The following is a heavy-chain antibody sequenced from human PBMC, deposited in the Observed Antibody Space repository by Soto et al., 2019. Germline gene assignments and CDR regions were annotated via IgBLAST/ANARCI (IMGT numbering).Heavy chain of an antibody. CDR3: AREGGFSYYDSSGYPNFDY. V-gene: IGHV3-7*01. J-gene: IGHJ4*02. Sequence: GGSLRLSCAASGFTFSSYWMSWVRQAPGKGLEWVANIKQDGSEKYYVDSVKGRFTISRDNAKNSLYLQMNSLRAEDTAVYYCAREGGFSYYDSSGYPNFDYWGQGTLVTVSS. D-gene: IGHD3-22*01. CDR1: GFTFSSYW. CDR2: IKQDGSEK.